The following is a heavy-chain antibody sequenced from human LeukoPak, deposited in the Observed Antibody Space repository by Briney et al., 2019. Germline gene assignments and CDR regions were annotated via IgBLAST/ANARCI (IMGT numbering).Heavy chain of an antibody. CDR3: ARGVFNYGHTIDT. CDR1: GFTFSSYS. V-gene: IGHV3-21*01. CDR2: ISSSSTHI. J-gene: IGHJ5*02. Sequence: PGGSLRLSCAASGFTFSSYSMNWVRQSPGKGLEWVSSISSSSTHIYYADSMKGRFSISRDNTRNSLYLQMNSLRAEDTAVYYCARGVFNYGHTIDTWGQGTLVTVSS. D-gene: IGHD3-10*01.